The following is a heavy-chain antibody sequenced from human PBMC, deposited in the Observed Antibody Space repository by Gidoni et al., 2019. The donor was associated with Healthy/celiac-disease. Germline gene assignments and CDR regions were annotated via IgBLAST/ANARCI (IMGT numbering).Heavy chain of an antibody. CDR1: GYSFTSYW. CDR2: IYPGDSDT. D-gene: IGHD5-18*01. V-gene: IGHV5-51*01. Sequence: EVQLVQSGAEVKTPGESLKISCKGSGYSFTSYWIGWVRQMPGKGLEWMGIIYPGDSDTRYSPSFQGQVTISADKSISTAYLQWSSLKASDTAMYYCAMSGGGYSYDRYYYGMDVWGQGTTVTVSS. CDR3: AMSGGGYSYDRYYYGMDV. J-gene: IGHJ6*02.